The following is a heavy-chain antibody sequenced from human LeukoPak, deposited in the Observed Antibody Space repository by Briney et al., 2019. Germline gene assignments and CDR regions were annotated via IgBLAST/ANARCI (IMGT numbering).Heavy chain of an antibody. D-gene: IGHD5-24*01. CDR1: GGSFSGYY. CDR2: IHHSRGT. J-gene: IGHJ4*02. CDR3: ARVLRWLQFQKPPRPYYFDY. V-gene: IGHV4-34*01. Sequence: SETLSLTCAVYGGSFSGYYLGWIRQPPGKGLEWIGEIHHSRGTNYNPSLTSRVTMSLDTSKNQFSLELSSVTAADTAVYYCARVLRWLQFQKPPRPYYFDYWGQGTLVTVSS.